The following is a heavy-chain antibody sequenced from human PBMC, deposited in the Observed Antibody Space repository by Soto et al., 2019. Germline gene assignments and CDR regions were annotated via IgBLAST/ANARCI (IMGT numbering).Heavy chain of an antibody. CDR2: IYYSGST. Sequence: PSETLSLTCTVSGGSISSSSYYWGWIRQPPGKGLEWIGSIYYSGSTYYNPSLKSRVTISVDTSKNQFSLKLSSVTAADTAVYYCARHGSTGYYGMDVWGQGTTVTVPS. CDR1: GGSISSSSYY. J-gene: IGHJ6*02. CDR3: ARHGSTGYYGMDV. V-gene: IGHV4-39*01. D-gene: IGHD2-2*03.